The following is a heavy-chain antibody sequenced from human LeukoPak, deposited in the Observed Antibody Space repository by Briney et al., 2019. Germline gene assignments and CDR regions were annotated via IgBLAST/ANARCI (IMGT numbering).Heavy chain of an antibody. J-gene: IGHJ6*02. D-gene: IGHD1-26*01. CDR2: IYYSGST. Sequence: SETLSLNCSVSGGSISNYYWSWIRQPPGKGLEWIGYIYYSGSTNYNPSLKSRVTISVDTSKNQFSLKLSSVTAADTAVYYCARRSFGMDVWGQGTTVTVSS. CDR1: GGSISNYY. V-gene: IGHV4-59*08. CDR3: ARRSFGMDV.